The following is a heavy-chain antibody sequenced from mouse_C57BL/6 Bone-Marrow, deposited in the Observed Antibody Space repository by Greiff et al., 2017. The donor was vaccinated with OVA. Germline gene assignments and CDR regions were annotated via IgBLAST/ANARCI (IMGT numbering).Heavy chain of an antibody. CDR3: ARCHGSSYAFDY. CDR1: GYTFTDYY. D-gene: IGHD1-1*01. J-gene: IGHJ2*01. CDR2: IFPGSGST. V-gene: IGHV1-75*01. Sequence: VQLQQSRPELVKPGASVKISCKASGYTFTDYYINWVKQRPGQGLEWIGWIFPGSGSTYYNEKFKGKATLTVDKSSSTAYMLLSSLTSEDSAVYFCARCHGSSYAFDYWGQGTTLTVSS.